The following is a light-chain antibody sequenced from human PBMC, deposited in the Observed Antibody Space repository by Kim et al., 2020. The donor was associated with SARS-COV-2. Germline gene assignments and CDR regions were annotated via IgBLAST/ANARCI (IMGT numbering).Light chain of an antibody. CDR3: QQYGTSPSWT. CDR1: QSVARSY. CDR2: GAS. V-gene: IGKV3-20*01. J-gene: IGKJ1*01. Sequence: PGEGATLSCRASQSVARSYLAWYQQKPGQAPRLLIYGASSRATGIPDRFSGSGSGTDFTLNISRLEPDDFAVYHCQQYGTSPSWTFGPGTKVDIK.